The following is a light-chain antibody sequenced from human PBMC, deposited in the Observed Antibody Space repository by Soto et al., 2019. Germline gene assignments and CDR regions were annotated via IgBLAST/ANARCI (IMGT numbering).Light chain of an antibody. Sequence: IQMTQSPSSLSASVGDRVNIACLASQRVSAFLNWYQQKPGEAPKLLIFDVSVLESGVPSRFSASGSETDFTLSITSLQPEDFATYYCQQTYSPPLTFGPGTKVD. CDR3: QQTYSPPLT. J-gene: IGKJ3*01. CDR1: QRVSAF. CDR2: DVS. V-gene: IGKV1-39*01.